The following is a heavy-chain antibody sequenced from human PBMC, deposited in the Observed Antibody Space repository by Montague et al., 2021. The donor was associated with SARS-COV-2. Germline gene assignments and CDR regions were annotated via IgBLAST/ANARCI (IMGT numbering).Heavy chain of an antibody. D-gene: IGHD6-19*01. CDR2: FPSDGGHT. V-gene: IGHV3-30-3*01. Sequence: SLRLSCAASGFTFTTYVYHWVRQAPGGVLEWVALFPSDGGHTQYADSVRGRFTTYRDTSISTLYLQMDSLRPDDTAVYFCAREIGTSGWAGFFDFRGQGTLVTVSP. J-gene: IGHJ4*02. CDR1: GFTFTTYV. CDR3: AREIGTSGWAGFFDF.